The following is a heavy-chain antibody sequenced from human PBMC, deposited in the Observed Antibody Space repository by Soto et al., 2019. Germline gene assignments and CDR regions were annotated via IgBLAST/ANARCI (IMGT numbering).Heavy chain of an antibody. D-gene: IGHD5-12*01. J-gene: IGHJ3*02. CDR2: ISSSSSYI. CDR1: GFTFSSYS. CDR3: ARVSGTGTGAFDI. Sequence: EVQLVESGGGLVKPGGSLRLSCAASGFTFSSYSMNWVRQAPGKGLEWVSSISSSSSYIYYADSVKGRFTISRDNAKNSQYLQMNSLRAEDTAVYYCARVSGTGTGAFDIWGQGTMVTVSS. V-gene: IGHV3-21*01.